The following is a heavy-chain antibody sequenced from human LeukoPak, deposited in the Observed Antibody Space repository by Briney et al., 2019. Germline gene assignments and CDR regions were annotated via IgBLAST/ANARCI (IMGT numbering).Heavy chain of an antibody. Sequence: GGSLRLSCAASGFTFSSYDMTWVRQAPGKGLEWVSSITSGATYIYSAASLKGRFTISRDNANNSLYLQMNSLRAEDTAVYYCARVFGWTVSSWGQGTLVSVSS. CDR2: ITSGATYI. CDR3: ARVFGWTVSS. J-gene: IGHJ1*01. D-gene: IGHD3-3*01. CDR1: GFTFSSYD. V-gene: IGHV3-21*01.